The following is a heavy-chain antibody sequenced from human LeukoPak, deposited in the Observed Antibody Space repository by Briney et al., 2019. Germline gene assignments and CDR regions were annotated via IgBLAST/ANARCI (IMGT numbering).Heavy chain of an antibody. J-gene: IGHJ4*02. D-gene: IGHD3-22*01. Sequence: SVKFSYKASGGTFSSYAISWVRQAPGQGLEWMGRIIPILGIANYAQKFQGRVTITADKSTSTAYMELSSLRSEDTAVYYCARDEGSGYLDYWGQGTLVTVSS. CDR2: IIPILGIA. CDR3: ARDEGSGYLDY. CDR1: GGTFSSYA. V-gene: IGHV1-69*04.